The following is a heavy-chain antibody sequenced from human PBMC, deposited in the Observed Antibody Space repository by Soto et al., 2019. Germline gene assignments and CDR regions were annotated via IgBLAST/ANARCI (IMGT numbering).Heavy chain of an antibody. Sequence: PSETLSLTCAVSGYSISSAYYWGWIRQPPGKGLEWIGSIYHSGSTYYNPSLKSRVTISVDTSKNQFSLKLSSLTAADTAVYYCAMAYCDSSGYRTRGWFDPWGQGTLVTVSA. V-gene: IGHV4-38-2*01. CDR1: GYSISSAYY. CDR3: AMAYCDSSGYRTRGWFDP. D-gene: IGHD3-22*01. J-gene: IGHJ5*02. CDR2: IYHSGST.